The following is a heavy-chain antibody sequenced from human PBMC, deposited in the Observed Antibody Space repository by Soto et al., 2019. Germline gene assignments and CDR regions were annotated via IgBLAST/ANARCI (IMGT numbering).Heavy chain of an antibody. CDR3: AKVAPSILGSPF. CDR2: ITGSGGVM. CDR1: GFDFSGSE. V-gene: IGHV3-48*03. J-gene: IGHJ4*02. Sequence: EVQLVESGGALVQPGGSLRLSCTASGFDFSGSEMNWFRQAPGKGLEWVAYITGSGGVMFHADSVKGRFSISRDNAKNSLFLEMSDLTADDTGVYYCAKVAPSILGSPFWGQGTLVTVSS. D-gene: IGHD2-21*01.